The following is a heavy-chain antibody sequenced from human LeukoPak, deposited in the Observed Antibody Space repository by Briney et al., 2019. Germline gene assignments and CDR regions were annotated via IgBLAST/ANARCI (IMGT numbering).Heavy chain of an antibody. V-gene: IGHV4-34*01. CDR1: GESFSSYY. CDR2: ITQSGST. Sequence: SETLSLTCAVVGESFSSYYWSWIRQPPGKGLEWIGEITQSGSTNYNPSLKSRVTISADTSKNEFTLKLTSLTAADTSVYYCANAFPRRPFDFWGPGTMVTVSS. J-gene: IGHJ3*01. CDR3: ANAFPRRPFDF.